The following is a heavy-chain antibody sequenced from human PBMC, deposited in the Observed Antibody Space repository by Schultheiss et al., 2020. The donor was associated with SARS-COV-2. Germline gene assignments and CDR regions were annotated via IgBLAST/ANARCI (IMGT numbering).Heavy chain of an antibody. CDR2: IYTSGST. V-gene: IGHV4-61*02. Sequence: SETLSLTCTVSGGSISSSSYYWSWIRQPAGKGLEWIGRIYTSGSTNYNPSLKSRVTMSVDTSKNQFSLKLSSVTAADTAVYYCARDHLSYDFWNGNFYFYYVDVWGKGTTVTVSS. CDR3: ARDHLSYDFWNGNFYFYYVDV. J-gene: IGHJ6*03. CDR1: GGSISSSSYY. D-gene: IGHD3-3*01.